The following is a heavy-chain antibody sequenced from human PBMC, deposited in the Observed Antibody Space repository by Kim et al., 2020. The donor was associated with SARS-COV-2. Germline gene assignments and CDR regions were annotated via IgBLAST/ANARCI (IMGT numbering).Heavy chain of an antibody. CDR2: ISTSGST. CDR3: ARHASGDYGPYYNFYGMDI. Sequence: GGSLRLSCAASGFPFSGYSMNWVRQAPGKGLEWVSSISTSGSTFVADSLKGRFTTSRDNFKNSLFLQINSLTAEDTAVYYCARHASGDYGPYYNFYGMDIGGQGTTVTVSS. CDR1: GFPFSGYS. D-gene: IGHD3-10*01. J-gene: IGHJ6*02. V-gene: IGHV3-21*06.